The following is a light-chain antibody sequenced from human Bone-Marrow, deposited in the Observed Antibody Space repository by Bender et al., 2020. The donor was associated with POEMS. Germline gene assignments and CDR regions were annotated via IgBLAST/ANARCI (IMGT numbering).Light chain of an antibody. CDR2: DVT. CDR1: GSDIGGYNY. V-gene: IGLV2-11*01. J-gene: IGLJ2*01. CDR3: CSYAGSSTSVV. Sequence: QSALTQPHSVSGSPGQSVTISCTGTGSDIGGYNYVSWYQQHPGKAPNLVIFDVTKRPSGVPDRFSGSKSGYTASLTISGLRAEDEADYYCCSYAGSSTSVVFGGGTKLTVV.